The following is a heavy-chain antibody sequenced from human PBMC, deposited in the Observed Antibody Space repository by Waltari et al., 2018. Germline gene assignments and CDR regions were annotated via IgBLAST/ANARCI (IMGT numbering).Heavy chain of an antibody. CDR2: IRGDGGAK. V-gene: IGHV3-7*01. CDR1: GFTFGSSW. Sequence: EVQLVESGGGLVQPGGSLRPSCAASGFTFGSSWMSWVRQTPGEGLEWLGNIRGDGGAKFYVESVRGRFTISRDNVENSLYLQMNTLRVEDTALYYCATSKDAPGNSWGQGTLVTVSS. D-gene: IGHD2-2*01. CDR3: ATSKDAPGNS. J-gene: IGHJ4*02.